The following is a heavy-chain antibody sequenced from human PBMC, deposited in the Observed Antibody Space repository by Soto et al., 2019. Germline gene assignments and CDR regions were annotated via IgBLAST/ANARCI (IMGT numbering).Heavy chain of an antibody. CDR3: AKDTYYHDSSGYYVFDS. CDR2: ISYDGSNK. D-gene: IGHD3-22*01. J-gene: IGHJ4*02. CDR1: GFSFSSYG. Sequence: QVQLVESGGGVVQPGTSLRLSCAASGFSFSSYGMHWVRQTPGKGLEWVAGISYDGSNKYYVDSMKGRLTISRDNSKITLDLQMNSLRAEDTAVYYCAKDTYYHDSSGYYVFDSWGQGTLVTVSS. V-gene: IGHV3-30*18.